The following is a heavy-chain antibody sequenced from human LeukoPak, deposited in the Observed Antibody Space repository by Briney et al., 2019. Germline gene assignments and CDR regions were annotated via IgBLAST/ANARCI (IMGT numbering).Heavy chain of an antibody. J-gene: IGHJ4*02. CDR2: IYSGGSA. Sequence: GGSLRLSCAASGFTANNNYMSWVRQAPGKSLQCVSLIYSGGSAYYEDSVKGRFPISRDSSKNMVFLQMNSLRAEDTAVYYCASSGAYSDFDFWGQGTLVTVSS. D-gene: IGHD3-22*01. CDR3: ASSGAYSDFDF. CDR1: GFTANNNY. V-gene: IGHV3-53*01.